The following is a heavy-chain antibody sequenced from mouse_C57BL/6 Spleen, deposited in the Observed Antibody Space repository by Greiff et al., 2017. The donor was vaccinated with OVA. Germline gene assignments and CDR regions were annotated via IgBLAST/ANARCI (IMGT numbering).Heavy chain of an antibody. Sequence: VQLQQSGPELVKPGASVKISCKASGYTFTDYYMNWVKQSHGKGLEWIGDINPNNGGTSYNQKFKGKATLTVDKSSSTAYMELRSLTSEDSAVYYCARSSYDYDVDYFDYWGQGTTLTVSA. V-gene: IGHV1-26*01. CDR3: ARSSYDYDVDYFDY. D-gene: IGHD2-4*01. CDR2: INPNNGGT. CDR1: GYTFTDYY. J-gene: IGHJ2*01.